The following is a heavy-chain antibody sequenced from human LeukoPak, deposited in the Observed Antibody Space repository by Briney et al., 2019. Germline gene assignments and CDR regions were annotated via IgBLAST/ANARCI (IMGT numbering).Heavy chain of an antibody. J-gene: IGHJ3*02. CDR3: ASNGADSVLLWFGEPADAFDI. D-gene: IGHD3-10*01. CDR1: GFTFSSYS. Sequence: TGGSLRLSCAASGFTFSSYSMNWVRQAPGKGLEWVSSISSSSSYIYYADSVKGRFTISRDNAKNSLYLQMNSLRAEDTAVYYCASNGADSVLLWFGEPADAFDIWGQGTMVTVSS. CDR2: ISSSSSYI. V-gene: IGHV3-21*01.